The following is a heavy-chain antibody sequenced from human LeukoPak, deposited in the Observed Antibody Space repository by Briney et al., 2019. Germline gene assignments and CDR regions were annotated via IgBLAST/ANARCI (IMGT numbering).Heavy chain of an antibody. CDR1: GGTFSSYA. D-gene: IGHD3-3*01. Sequence: ASVKVSCKASGGTFSSYAISWVRQAPGQGLEWMGWISAYNGNTNYAQKLQGRVTMTTDTSTSTAYMELRSLRSDDTAVYYCARVGADFWSGYYGVFDYWGQGTLVTVSS. CDR2: ISAYNGNT. V-gene: IGHV1-18*01. CDR3: ARVGADFWSGYYGVFDY. J-gene: IGHJ4*02.